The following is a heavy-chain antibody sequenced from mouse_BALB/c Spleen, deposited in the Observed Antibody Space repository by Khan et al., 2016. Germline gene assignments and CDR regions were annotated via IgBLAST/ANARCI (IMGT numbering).Heavy chain of an antibody. CDR2: ISYSGST. CDR1: GYSITSDYA. D-gene: IGHD1-1*01. Sequence: EVELVESGPGLVKPSQSLSLTCTVTGYSITSDYAWNWIRQFPGNKLEWMGYISYSGSTSYNPSLKSRISITRDTSKNQFFLQLNSVTTEDTATDDCARGDYYGSSYYFDYWGQGTTLTVSS. CDR3: ARGDYYGSSYYFDY. J-gene: IGHJ2*01. V-gene: IGHV3-2*02.